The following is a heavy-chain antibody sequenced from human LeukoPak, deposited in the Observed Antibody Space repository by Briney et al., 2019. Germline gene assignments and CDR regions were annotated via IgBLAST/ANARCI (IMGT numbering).Heavy chain of an antibody. Sequence: GGSLRLSCTASGFTFGDYAVSWVRQAPGKGLEWVGFIRSKAYGGTTEYAASVKGRFTISRDDSKSIAYLQMNSLKTEDTAVYYCTRDPSGWYSPDIWGQGTMVTVSS. J-gene: IGHJ3*02. CDR2: IRSKAYGGTT. V-gene: IGHV3-49*04. CDR3: TRDPSGWYSPDI. CDR1: GFTFGDYA. D-gene: IGHD6-19*01.